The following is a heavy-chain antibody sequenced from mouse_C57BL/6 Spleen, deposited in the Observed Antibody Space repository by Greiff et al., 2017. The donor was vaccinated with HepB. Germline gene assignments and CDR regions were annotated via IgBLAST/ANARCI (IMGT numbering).Heavy chain of an antibody. D-gene: IGHD2-5*01. V-gene: IGHV1-50*01. J-gene: IGHJ1*03. CDR2: IDPSDSYT. CDR1: GYTFTSYW. CDR3: AKGYSNPYWYFDV. Sequence: QVQLQQPGAELVKPGASVKLSCKASGYTFTSYWMQWVKQRPGQGLEWIGEIDPSDSYTNYNQKFKGKATLTVDTSSSTAYMQLSSLTSEDSAVYYCAKGYSNPYWYFDVWGTGTTVTVSS.